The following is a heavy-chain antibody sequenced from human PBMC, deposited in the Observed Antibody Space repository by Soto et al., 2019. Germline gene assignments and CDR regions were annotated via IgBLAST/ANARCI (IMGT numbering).Heavy chain of an antibody. CDR1: GYSFTSYW. CDR3: ARPYCTNGVCYTVRPFDI. D-gene: IGHD2-8*01. Sequence: GESVKISCKGSGYSFTSYWISWVRQMPGKGLEWMGRIDPSDSYTNYSPSFQGHVTISADKSISTAYLQWSSLKASDTAMYYCARPYCTNGVCYTVRPFDIWGQGTMVTVSS. V-gene: IGHV5-10-1*01. CDR2: IDPSDSYT. J-gene: IGHJ3*02.